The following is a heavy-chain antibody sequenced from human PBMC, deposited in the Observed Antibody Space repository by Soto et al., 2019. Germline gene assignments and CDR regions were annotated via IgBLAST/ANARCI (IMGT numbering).Heavy chain of an antibody. CDR1: GGSISSSSYY. CDR2: IYYSGST. V-gene: IGHV4-39*01. J-gene: IGHJ5*02. Sequence: SETLSLTCTVSGGSISSSSYYWGWIRQPPGKGLEWIGSIYYSGSTYYNPSLKSRVTISVDTSKDQFSLKLSSVTAADTAVYYCARHAGSGWPKAGWFDPWGQGTLVTVSS. D-gene: IGHD6-19*01. CDR3: ARHAGSGWPKAGWFDP.